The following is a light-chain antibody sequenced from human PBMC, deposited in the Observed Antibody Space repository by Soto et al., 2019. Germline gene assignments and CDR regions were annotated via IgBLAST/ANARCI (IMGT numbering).Light chain of an antibody. V-gene: IGKV3-15*01. CDR2: GVS. CDR3: HEYNNWPLT. J-gene: IGKJ4*01. Sequence: EIVMTQSPATLSVSPGERATLSCRASHSVSSNLAWYQQKPGQAPRLLIYGVSARASGIPARFSGSGSGTEFTLTISRLQSEDFAVYYCHEYNNWPLTIGGGTKVEIK. CDR1: HSVSSN.